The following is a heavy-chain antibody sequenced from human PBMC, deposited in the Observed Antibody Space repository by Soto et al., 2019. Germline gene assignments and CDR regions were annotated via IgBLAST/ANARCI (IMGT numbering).Heavy chain of an antibody. CDR2: TYYRSKWYN. CDR1: GDRFSSNSAA. D-gene: IGHD3-9*01. J-gene: IGHJ6*03. CDR3: ARDRRPKDFDNYYYYMDV. V-gene: IGHV6-1*01. Sequence: SQTLSLPCAISGDRFSSNSAAWNWIRQSPSRGLEWLGRTYYRSKWYNDYAVSVKSRITINPDTSKNQFSLQLNSVTPEDTAVYYCARDRRPKDFDNYYYYMDVWGKGTTVTVSS.